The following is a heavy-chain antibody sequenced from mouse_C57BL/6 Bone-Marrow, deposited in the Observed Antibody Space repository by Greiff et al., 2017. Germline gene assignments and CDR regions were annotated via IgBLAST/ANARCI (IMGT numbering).Heavy chain of an antibody. CDR1: GYSITSGYY. J-gene: IGHJ3*01. Sequence: EVHLVESGPGLVKPSQSLSLTCSVTGYSITSGYYWNWIRQFPGNKLEWMGYISYDGSNNYNPSLKNRISITRDTSKNQFFLKLNSVNTEDTATYYCARDQDDYDGAYWGQGTLVTVSA. D-gene: IGHD2-4*01. V-gene: IGHV3-6*01. CDR2: ISYDGSN. CDR3: ARDQDDYDGAY.